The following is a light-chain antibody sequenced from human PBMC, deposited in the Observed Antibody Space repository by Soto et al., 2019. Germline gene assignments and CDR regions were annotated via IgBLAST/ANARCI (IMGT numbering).Light chain of an antibody. Sequence: EIVMTHSPATLSVSPGERATLSCRASQSVSSSLAWYQKKPGQAPRLLIYGASTRATGIPAKFSGSGSGTEFTLTISSLQSEDFALYYCQQYNDWPPTFGQGTRLEI. CDR2: GAS. J-gene: IGKJ5*01. CDR3: QQYNDWPPT. V-gene: IGKV3D-15*01. CDR1: QSVSSS.